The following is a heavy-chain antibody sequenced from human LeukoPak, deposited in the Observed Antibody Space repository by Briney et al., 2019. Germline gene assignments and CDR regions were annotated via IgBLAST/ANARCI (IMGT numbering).Heavy chain of an antibody. CDR3: ARREWLLGTGVDY. V-gene: IGHV5-51*01. CDR1: GYSFTSYW. CDR2: IYPGDSDT. J-gene: IGHJ4*02. Sequence: GESLKISCKGSGYSFTSYWIGWVRQMPGKGLEWMGIIYPGDSDTRYSPSFQGQVTISADKSIGTAYLQWSSLKASDTAMYYCARREWLLGTGVDYWGQGTLVTVSS. D-gene: IGHD5-12*01.